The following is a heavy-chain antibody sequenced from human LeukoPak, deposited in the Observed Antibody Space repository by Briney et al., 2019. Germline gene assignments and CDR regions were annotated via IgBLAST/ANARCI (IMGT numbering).Heavy chain of an antibody. CDR2: ISGSGSST. V-gene: IGHV3-23*01. D-gene: IGHD6-13*01. J-gene: IGHJ6*03. CDR1: GFTFSSYA. Sequence: GGSLRLSCAASGFTFSSYAMSWVRQPPGKGLEWVSAISGSGSSTYYVDSVKGRFTLSRDNSKNTLYLQMNSLRAEDTAVYYCAKQGLSSSWRLAETYYYYYMDVWGKGTTVTVSS. CDR3: AKQGLSSSWRLAETYYYYYMDV.